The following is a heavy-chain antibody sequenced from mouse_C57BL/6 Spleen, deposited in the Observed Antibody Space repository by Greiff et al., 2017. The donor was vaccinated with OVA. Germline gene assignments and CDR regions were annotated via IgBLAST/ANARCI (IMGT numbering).Heavy chain of an antibody. V-gene: IGHV1-69*01. D-gene: IGHD1-1*01. CDR3: ARRGNYYGSSYRDY. CDR2: IDPSDSYT. CDR1: GYTFTSYW. Sequence: QVQLQQPGAELVMPGASVKLSCKASGYTFTSYWMHWVKQRPGQGLEWIGEIDPSDSYTNYNQKFKGKSTLTVDKSSSTAYMQLSSRTSEDSAVYYCARRGNYYGSSYRDYWGQGTTLTVSS. J-gene: IGHJ2*01.